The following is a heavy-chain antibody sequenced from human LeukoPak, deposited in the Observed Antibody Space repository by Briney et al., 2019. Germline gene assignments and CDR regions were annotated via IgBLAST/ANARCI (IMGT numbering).Heavy chain of an antibody. V-gene: IGHV3-21*04. D-gene: IGHD1-26*01. J-gene: IGHJ4*02. CDR2: ISSTSIYI. CDR3: VRDRGTYRPIDY. Sequence: MPGGSLRLSCAASGFTFSSYSLNWVRQAPGKGREWVSSISSTSIYIYYADSVKGRFTISRDNAKNSLYLQMNSLRAEDTAIYYCVRDRGTYRPIDYWGQGTLVTVSS. CDR1: GFTFSSYS.